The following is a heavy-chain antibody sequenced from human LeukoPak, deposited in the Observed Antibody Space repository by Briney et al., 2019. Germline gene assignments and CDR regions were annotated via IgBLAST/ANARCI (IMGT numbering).Heavy chain of an antibody. CDR2: IYYTGYT. Sequence: SETLSLTCIVSGGSIRSRSNYWGWTRQPPGKGLEWIGSIYYTGYTFYNPSLKRRVSMSVDTSRDQVSLKVNSVTAADTAVYYCARDLRGGSNFSPWWVDPWGQGTLVIVSS. CDR1: GGSIRSRSNY. V-gene: IGHV4-39*07. D-gene: IGHD3-16*01. CDR3: ARDLRGGSNFSPWWVDP. J-gene: IGHJ5*02.